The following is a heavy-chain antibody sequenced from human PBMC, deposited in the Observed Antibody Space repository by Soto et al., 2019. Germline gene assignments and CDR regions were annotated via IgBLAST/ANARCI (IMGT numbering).Heavy chain of an antibody. Sequence: FATAEFTFIVYAMIWVRQAPGKGLEWVSAISGSGGSTYYADSVKGRFTISRDNSKNTLYLQMNSLRAEDTAVYYCAKDYCSSTSCYEANWFDPWGQGTLVTVSS. D-gene: IGHD2-2*01. V-gene: IGHV3-23*01. CDR2: ISGSGGST. CDR3: AKDYCSSTSCYEANWFDP. J-gene: IGHJ5*02. CDR1: EFTFIVYA.